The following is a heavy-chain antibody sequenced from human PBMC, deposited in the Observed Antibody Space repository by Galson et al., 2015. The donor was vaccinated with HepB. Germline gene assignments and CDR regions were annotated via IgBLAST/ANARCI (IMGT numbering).Heavy chain of an antibody. Sequence: SLRLSCAASGFTFNDYGLSWVRQAPGKGLEWVSGLNWNGGRTGYADSVKGRFTISRDNAKNSLYLQMNSLRPEDTAFYYCARVGDYAHNSFDYWGQGTLVTVSS. V-gene: IGHV3-20*04. J-gene: IGHJ4*02. CDR2: LNWNGGRT. CDR1: GFTFNDYG. CDR3: ARVGDYAHNSFDY. D-gene: IGHD3-16*01.